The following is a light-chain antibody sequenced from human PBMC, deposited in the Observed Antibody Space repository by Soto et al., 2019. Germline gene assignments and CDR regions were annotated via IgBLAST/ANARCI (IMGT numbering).Light chain of an antibody. CDR2: GAS. CDR3: QQYNNWPRT. CDR1: QSVSSN. V-gene: IGKV3-15*01. Sequence: EIVMTQSPATLSVSPGERATLSCRASQSVSSNLAWYQQKPGQAPRLLIYGASIRATGILARFSCSGSGTEFNLTISSLQSDDFGVYYWQQYNNWPRTFGQGTKLEIK. J-gene: IGKJ2*01.